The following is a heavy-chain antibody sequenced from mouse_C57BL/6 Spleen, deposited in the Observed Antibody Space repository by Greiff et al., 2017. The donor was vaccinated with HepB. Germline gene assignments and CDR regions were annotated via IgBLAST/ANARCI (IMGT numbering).Heavy chain of an antibody. CDR1: GFTFSSYA. V-gene: IGHV5-9-1*02. CDR2: ISSGGDYI. D-gene: IGHD1-1*01. J-gene: IGHJ1*03. Sequence: EVHLVESGEGLVKPGGSLKLSCAASGFTFSSYAMSWVRQTPEKRLEWVAYISSGGDYIYYADTVKGRFTISRDNARNTLYLQMSSLKSEDTAMYYCTREGYYYGSSYVGYFDVWGTGTTVTVSS. CDR3: TREGYYYGSSYVGYFDV.